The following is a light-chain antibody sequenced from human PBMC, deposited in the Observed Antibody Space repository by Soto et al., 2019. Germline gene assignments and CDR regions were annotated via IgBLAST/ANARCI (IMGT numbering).Light chain of an antibody. Sequence: EIVLTQSPGTLSLSPGARATLSCRARQSVSSSYLAWYQQKPGQAPRLLIYGASSRATGIPDRFSGSGSGTEFTLTISSLQPDDFAVYFCQQYNNWPPLTFGGGTKVDIK. CDR3: QQYNNWPPLT. J-gene: IGKJ4*01. CDR2: GAS. CDR1: QSVSSSY. V-gene: IGKV3-20*01.